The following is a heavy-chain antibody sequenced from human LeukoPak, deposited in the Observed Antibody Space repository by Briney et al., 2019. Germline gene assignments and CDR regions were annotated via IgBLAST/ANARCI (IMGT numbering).Heavy chain of an antibody. CDR2: ISSSGSTI. J-gene: IGHJ4*02. D-gene: IGHD4-17*01. Sequence: GGSLRLSCAASGFTFSDYYMSWIRQAPGKGLEWVSYISSSGSTIYYADSVKGRFTISRDNAKNSLYLQMNSLRAEDTAVYYCASPAYGDQSYYFDYWGQGTLVTVSS. CDR1: GFTFSDYY. CDR3: ASPAYGDQSYYFDY. V-gene: IGHV3-11*01.